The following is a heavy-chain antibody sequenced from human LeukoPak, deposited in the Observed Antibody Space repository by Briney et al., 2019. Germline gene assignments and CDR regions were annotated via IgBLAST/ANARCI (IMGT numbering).Heavy chain of an antibody. Sequence: PGGSLRLSCAASGFTFSSYWMSWVRQAPGKGLEWVANIKQDGSEKYYVDSVKGRFTISRDNAKNSLYLQMNSLRAEDTAVYYCARESGYSYGGLFDYCGQGTLVTVSS. J-gene: IGHJ4*02. D-gene: IGHD5-18*01. CDR2: IKQDGSEK. CDR3: ARESGYSYGGLFDY. CDR1: GFTFSSYW. V-gene: IGHV3-7*01.